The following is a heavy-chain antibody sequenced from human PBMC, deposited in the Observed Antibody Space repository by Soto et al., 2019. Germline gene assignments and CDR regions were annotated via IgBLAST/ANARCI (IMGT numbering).Heavy chain of an antibody. CDR1: GFTFSSYD. CDR2: IGTAGDT. D-gene: IGHD1-26*01. V-gene: IGHV3-13*01. CDR3: ARRGATARYYYYGMDV. J-gene: IGHJ6*02. Sequence: GESLKISCAASGFTFSSYDMHWVRQATGKGLEWVSAIGTAGDTYYPGSVKGRFTISRENAKNSLYLQMNSLRAEDTAVYYCARRGATARYYYYGMDVWGQGTTVTVSS.